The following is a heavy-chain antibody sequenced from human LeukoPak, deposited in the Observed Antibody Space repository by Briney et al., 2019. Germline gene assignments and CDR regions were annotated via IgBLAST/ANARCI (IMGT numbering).Heavy chain of an antibody. J-gene: IGHJ4*02. Sequence: GGSLRLSCAASGFTFSTYTMYWVRHPPGKRLEWVSIIGSSGGGIHYADSVKGRFTISRDNSKNALYLQMNNLRVEDTAVYYCAIDPNWGTHSWGQGVLVTVSS. CDR2: IGSSGGGI. CDR3: AIDPNWGTHS. D-gene: IGHD7-27*01. V-gene: IGHV3-23*01. CDR1: GFTFSTYT.